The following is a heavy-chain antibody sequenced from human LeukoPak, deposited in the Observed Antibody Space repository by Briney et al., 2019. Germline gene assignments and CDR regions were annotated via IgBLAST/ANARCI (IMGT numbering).Heavy chain of an antibody. CDR3: ARDSNDFWSGTFGY. CDR2: ISSSSSTI. D-gene: IGHD3-3*01. V-gene: IGHV3-48*01. Sequence: GGSLRLSCAASGFTFSSYSMNWVRQAPGKGLEWVSYISSSSSTIYYADSVKGRFTISRDNAKNSLYLQMNSLRAEETAVYYCARDSNDFWSGTFGYWGQGTLVTVSS. CDR1: GFTFSSYS. J-gene: IGHJ4*02.